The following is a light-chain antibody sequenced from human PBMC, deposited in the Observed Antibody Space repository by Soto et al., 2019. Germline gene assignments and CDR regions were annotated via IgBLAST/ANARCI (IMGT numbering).Light chain of an antibody. CDR3: SSYTTSNTRQIV. CDR2: DVS. CDR1: SSDVGGYNY. Sequence: QSVLTQPASVSGSPGQSITISCTGTSSDVGGYNYVSWYQHPPGKAPKLIIYDVSNRPSGVSNLFSGSKSGNTASLTISVLQPEDEADYYCSSYTTSNTRQIVFGTGTKVTVL. V-gene: IGLV2-14*03. J-gene: IGLJ1*01.